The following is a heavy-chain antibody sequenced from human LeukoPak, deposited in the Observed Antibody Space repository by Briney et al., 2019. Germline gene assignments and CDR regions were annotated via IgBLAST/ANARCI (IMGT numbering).Heavy chain of an antibody. V-gene: IGHV5-51*01. CDR2: IYPGDSDT. D-gene: IGHD3-10*01. CDR3: ARADSGSYSFFDY. CDR1: GYSFTIYW. J-gene: IGHJ4*02. Sequence: GESLKISGKGSGYSFTIYWIGWVRQMPGKGLEWMGIIYPGDSDTRYSPSFQGQVTISADKSISTAYLQWSSLKASDTALYYCARADSGSYSFFDYWGQGTLVTVSS.